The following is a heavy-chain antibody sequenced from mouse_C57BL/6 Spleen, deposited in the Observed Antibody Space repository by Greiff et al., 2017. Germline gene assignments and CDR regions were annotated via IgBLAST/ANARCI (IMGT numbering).Heavy chain of an antibody. D-gene: IGHD1-1*01. J-gene: IGHJ3*01. CDR2: IYPYNGVS. V-gene: IGHV1-31*01. CDR3: AREGITTVVTGTWAY. Sequence: EVQLQQSGPELVKPGASVKISCKASGYSFTGYYMHWVKQSHGNILDWIGYIYPYNGVSSYNQKFKGKATLTVDKSSSTAYMELRSLTSEDSAVYYCAREGITTVVTGTWAYWGQGTLVTVSA. CDR1: GYSFTGYY.